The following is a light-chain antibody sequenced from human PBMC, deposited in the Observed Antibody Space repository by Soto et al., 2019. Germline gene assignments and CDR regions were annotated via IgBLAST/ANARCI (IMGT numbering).Light chain of an antibody. V-gene: IGLV2-23*02. J-gene: IGLJ1*01. Sequence: QSVLTQPASVSGSPGQSITISCTGTSSDVGSYILVSWYQQHPGKAPKFLMYEVNRRPSGVSDRFSGSKSGNTASLTISGLQADDEADYYCCSYAGDSTPYVLGTGTKV. CDR1: SSDVGSYIL. CDR3: CSYAGDSTPYV. CDR2: EVN.